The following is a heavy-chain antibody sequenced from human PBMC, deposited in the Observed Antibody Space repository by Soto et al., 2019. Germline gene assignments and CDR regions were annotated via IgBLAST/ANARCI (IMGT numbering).Heavy chain of an antibody. J-gene: IGHJ6*01. D-gene: IGHD2-15*01. CDR3: ARDSPLGYCSGGSCYSGYHYGMDV. V-gene: IGHV4-31*03. Sequence: SETRSRTCTVAGGSISSGGYYWSWIRQHPGKGPEWIGYIYYSGSTYYNPSLKSRVTISVDTSKNQFSLKLSSVTAADTAVYYCARDSPLGYCSGGSCYSGYHYGMDVWRQGTTVTVSS. CDR2: IYYSGST. CDR1: GGSISSGGYY.